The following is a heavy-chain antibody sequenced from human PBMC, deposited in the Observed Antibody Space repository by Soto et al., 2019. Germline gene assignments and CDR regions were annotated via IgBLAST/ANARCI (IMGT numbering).Heavy chain of an antibody. V-gene: IGHV1-46*01. CDR3: ARGYHSSGFPRSVEY. Sequence: GSVXVSFKSSLYTFTIYYMHVLRQAPGQGLEWMGIINPSGGSTIYAQKFQGRVTMTRDKSTSTVYMELSSLRSEDTAVYYCARGYHSSGFPRSVEYWGQGTLVTVSS. CDR1: LYTFTIYY. CDR2: INPSGGST. D-gene: IGHD3-22*01. J-gene: IGHJ4*02.